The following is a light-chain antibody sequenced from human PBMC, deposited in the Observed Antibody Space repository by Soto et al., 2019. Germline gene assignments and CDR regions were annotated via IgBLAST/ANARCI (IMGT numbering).Light chain of an antibody. CDR3: SSYTSTSTLYV. Sequence: QSALTQPVSVSGTPGQSITISYIGTSSDIGAYNYVSWYQQHPGKVPKPMIYEVTNRPSGLSNRFSGSKSGNMASLTISRLQAEDEADYFSSSYTSTSTLYVSGTGTKLTVL. V-gene: IGLV2-14*01. CDR1: SSDIGAYNY. CDR2: EVT. J-gene: IGLJ1*01.